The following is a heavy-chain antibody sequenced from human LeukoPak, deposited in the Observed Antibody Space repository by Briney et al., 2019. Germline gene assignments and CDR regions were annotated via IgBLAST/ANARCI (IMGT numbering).Heavy chain of an antibody. V-gene: IGHV3-21*01. J-gene: IGHJ4*02. Sequence: GGSLRLSCAASGFTFSSYSMNWVGQAPGKGLQWVSSISSSSSYIYYADSVKGRFTISRDSAKNSLYLQMYSLRAEDTAVYYCARGWEYCSGGSCYSYFDYWGQGTLVTVSS. CDR3: ARGWEYCSGGSCYSYFDY. CDR2: ISSSSSYI. D-gene: IGHD2-15*01. CDR1: GFTFSSYS.